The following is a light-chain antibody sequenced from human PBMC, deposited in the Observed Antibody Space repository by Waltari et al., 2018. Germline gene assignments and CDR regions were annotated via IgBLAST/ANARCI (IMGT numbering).Light chain of an antibody. CDR3: QSFDNMLSGGVV. CDR2: GNN. CDR1: TSNIGAGHD. J-gene: IGLJ2*01. V-gene: IGLV1-40*01. Sequence: QSVLTQPPSVSGNPGRRVTISCSGRTSNIGAGHDVHWSQHLPGTAPKLLIYGNNNRPSGVPDRFSGSKSGTSASLAITGLQADDEADYFCQSFDNMLSGGVVFGGGTKLAVL.